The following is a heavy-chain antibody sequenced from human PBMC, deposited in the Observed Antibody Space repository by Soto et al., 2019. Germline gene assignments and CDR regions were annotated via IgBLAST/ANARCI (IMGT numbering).Heavy chain of an antibody. CDR1: GFSFSSYD. V-gene: IGHV3-64*01. CDR3: AITYYDFDV. CDR2: VSRNGINT. Sequence: EEQLVQSGGGLVQPGGSLRLSCAASGFSFSSYDLFWVRQAPGKGLEYVSAVSRNGINTYYANSVKGRFTISRDNSKNIMSLPMGTLRAEAMAVYYCAITYYDFDVWGKGTTVIVSS. J-gene: IGHJ6*04. D-gene: IGHD3-3*01.